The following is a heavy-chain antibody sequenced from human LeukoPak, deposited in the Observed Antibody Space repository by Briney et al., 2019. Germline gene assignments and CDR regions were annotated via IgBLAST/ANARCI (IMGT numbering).Heavy chain of an antibody. CDR2: IYTSGGT. V-gene: IGHV4-4*09. CDR1: GDSISNYY. Sequence: PSETLSLTCTVSGDSISNYYWSWIRQPPGKGLEWIGYIYTSGGTNYIPSLKGRVTISIDTSKNQFSLKLSSVTAADSAVYYCASLTRLSTSPDRYYLDYWGQGTLVTVSS. J-gene: IGHJ4*02. CDR3: ASLTRLSTSPDRYYLDY. D-gene: IGHD6-6*01.